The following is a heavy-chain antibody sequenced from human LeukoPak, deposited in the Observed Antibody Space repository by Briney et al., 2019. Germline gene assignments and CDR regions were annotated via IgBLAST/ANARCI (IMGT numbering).Heavy chain of an antibody. D-gene: IGHD4-17*01. CDR2: IYYSGST. V-gene: IGHV4-30-4*08. CDR3: ATQGRGDYGYNDY. J-gene: IGHJ4*02. CDR1: GGSFSGYY. Sequence: PSETLSLTCAVYGGSFSGYYWSWIRQPPGKGLEWIGYIYYSGSTYYNPSLKSRVTISVDTSKNQFSLKLSSVTAADTAVYYCATQGRGDYGYNDYWGQGTLVTVSS.